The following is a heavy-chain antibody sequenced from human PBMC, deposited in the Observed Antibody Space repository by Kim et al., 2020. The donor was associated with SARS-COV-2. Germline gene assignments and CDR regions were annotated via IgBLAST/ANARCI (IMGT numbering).Heavy chain of an antibody. D-gene: IGHD4-17*01. CDR3: AKLVYGDYEYYFDY. J-gene: IGHJ4*02. V-gene: IGHV3-9*01. Sequence: YADSVKGRFTISRDNAKNSLSLQMNSLRAEDTALYYCAKLVYGDYEYYFDYWGQGTLVTVSS.